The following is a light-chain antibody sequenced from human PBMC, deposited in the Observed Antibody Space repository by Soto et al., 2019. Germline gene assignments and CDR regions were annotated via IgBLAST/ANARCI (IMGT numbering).Light chain of an antibody. J-gene: IGKJ1*01. V-gene: IGKV3-20*01. CDR1: QSVSSD. CDR3: QHDSSPGT. CDR2: GAY. Sequence: EFVFTQSPDTLSLSPGKRPTLSCRASQSVSSDVAWYQQKPDHAPRLLIYGAYNSATGIPDRCSGSGAGTDFTLTISRLEHEDFAEYYRQHDSSPGTFGQGTKVDIK.